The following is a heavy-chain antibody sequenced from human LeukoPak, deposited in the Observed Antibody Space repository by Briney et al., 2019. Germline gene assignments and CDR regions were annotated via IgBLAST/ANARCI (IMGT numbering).Heavy chain of an antibody. CDR2: MNPNSGNT. CDR3: ARARSPRLVDDSSGYYLPYYYYGMDV. CDR1: GYTFTSYD. J-gene: IGHJ6*02. D-gene: IGHD3-22*01. V-gene: IGHV1-8*01. Sequence: ASVKVSCKASGYTFTSYDINWVRQATGQGLEWMGWMNPNSGNTGYAQKFQGRVTMTRNTSISTAYMELRSLRSDDTAVYYCARARSPRLVDDSSGYYLPYYYYGMDVWAKGPRSPSP.